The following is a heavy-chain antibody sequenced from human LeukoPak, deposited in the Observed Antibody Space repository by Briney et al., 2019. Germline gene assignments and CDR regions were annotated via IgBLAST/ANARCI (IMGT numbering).Heavy chain of an antibody. J-gene: IGHJ4*02. D-gene: IGHD2-21*02. CDR1: GYTFTSYG. CDR3: ARGRIAYCGGDCLLDY. Sequence: ASVKVSCKASGYTFTSYGISWVRQAPGQGLEWMGWISVYNGNTNYAQKLQGRVTMTTDTSTSTAYMELRSLRSDDTAVYYCARGRIAYCGGDCLLDYWGQGTLVTVSS. V-gene: IGHV1-18*01. CDR2: ISVYNGNT.